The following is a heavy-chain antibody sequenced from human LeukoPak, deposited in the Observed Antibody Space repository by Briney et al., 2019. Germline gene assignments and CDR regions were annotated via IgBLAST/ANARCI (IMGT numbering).Heavy chain of an antibody. CDR3: ARAQGYFDL. J-gene: IGHJ2*01. V-gene: IGHV6-1*01. CDR1: GDSVSSNSAA. Sequence: SQTLSLTCAISGDSVSSNSAAWDWVRQYPSRGLEWLGRTYYRSKWYNDYAVPVKSRITINPDTSKNQFSLQLNSVTPEDTAVYYCARAQGYFDLWGRGTLVTVSS. CDR2: TYYRSKWYN.